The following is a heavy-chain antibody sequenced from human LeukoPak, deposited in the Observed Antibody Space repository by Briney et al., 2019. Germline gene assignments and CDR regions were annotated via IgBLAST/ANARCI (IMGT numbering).Heavy chain of an antibody. V-gene: IGHV4-39*07. D-gene: IGHD4-17*01. J-gene: IGHJ4*02. CDR3: ARANGDYFDY. Sequence: SETLSLTCTVSGGSISSSSYYWGWIRQPPGKGLEWIGSIYYSGSTYYNPSLKSRVTISVDTSKNQFSLKLSSVTAADTAVYYCARANGDYFDYWGQGTLVTVSS. CDR1: GGSISSSSYY. CDR2: IYYSGST.